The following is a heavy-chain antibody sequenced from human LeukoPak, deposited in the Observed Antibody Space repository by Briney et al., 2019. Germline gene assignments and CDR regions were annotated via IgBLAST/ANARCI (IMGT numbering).Heavy chain of an antibody. Sequence: SETLSLPCTVSGGSIGSSTYYWGWIRQPPGKGLEWIGSIYYSGSTYYNPSLKSRVTISVDTSKNQFSLNLTSVTAADTAVYYCARSTTIKGWFDPWGQGTLVTVSS. CDR3: ARSTTIKGWFDP. J-gene: IGHJ5*02. CDR1: GGSIGSSTYY. CDR2: IYYSGST. D-gene: IGHD4-11*01. V-gene: IGHV4-39*01.